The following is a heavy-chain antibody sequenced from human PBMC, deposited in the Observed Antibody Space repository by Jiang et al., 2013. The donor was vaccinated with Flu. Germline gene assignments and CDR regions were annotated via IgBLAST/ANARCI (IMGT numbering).Heavy chain of an antibody. Sequence: GSGLVKPSETLSLTCTVSGGSMSSFYWSWIRQPPGKGLEWIGYIYFTGSTNYNPSLKNRVTISIDMSREQFSLKLSSVTAADTAVYYCARATLYGTAYFDYWGQGTLVTVSS. D-gene: IGHD2-2*02. J-gene: IGHJ4*02. CDR1: GGSMSSFY. V-gene: IGHV4-59*01. CDR2: IYFTGST. CDR3: ARATLYGTAYFDY.